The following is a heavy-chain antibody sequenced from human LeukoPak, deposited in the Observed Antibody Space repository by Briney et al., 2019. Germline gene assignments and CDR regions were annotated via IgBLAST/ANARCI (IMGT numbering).Heavy chain of an antibody. Sequence: GESLKISCKASGYSFTNYWIGWVRQMPGKGLEWMGIIYPGDSDSRYSPSFQGQVTISADKSISTAYLQWDSLKASDTAMYYCARRRDDFGGGLDFWGQGTLVTVSP. CDR2: IYPGDSDS. D-gene: IGHD4-23*01. J-gene: IGHJ4*02. CDR1: GYSFTNYW. V-gene: IGHV5-51*01. CDR3: ARRRDDFGGGLDF.